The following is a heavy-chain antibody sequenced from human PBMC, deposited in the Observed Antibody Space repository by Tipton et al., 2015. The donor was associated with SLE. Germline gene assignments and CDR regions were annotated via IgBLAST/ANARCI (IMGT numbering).Heavy chain of an antibody. CDR1: GGSISSGGYY. CDR2: VYRSGST. CDR3: ARGWGSYSSGWRYFYYYMDV. Sequence: LSLTCTVSGGSISSGGYYWSWMRQPAGKRLEWIGRVYRSGSTNYNPPLRSRVTISVDTSKNQLSLKLNPVTAADTAVYYCARGWGSYSSGWRYFYYYMDVWGKGTTVTVSS. J-gene: IGHJ6*03. D-gene: IGHD6-19*01. V-gene: IGHV4-61*02.